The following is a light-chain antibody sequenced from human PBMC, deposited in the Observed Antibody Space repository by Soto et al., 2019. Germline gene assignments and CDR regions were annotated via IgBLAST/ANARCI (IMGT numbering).Light chain of an antibody. CDR3: QQSQSFPLT. CDR2: AAS. J-gene: IGKJ4*01. Sequence: DIQMTHSPSSLSASVGDRVTITCRASQNLNRFLNWYQHKPGKAPKLLIYAASSLQNGGPSRFSGSGSGTDFTLTINNVQPEDFATYYCQQSQSFPLTFGGGTKVEI. CDR1: QNLNRF. V-gene: IGKV1-39*01.